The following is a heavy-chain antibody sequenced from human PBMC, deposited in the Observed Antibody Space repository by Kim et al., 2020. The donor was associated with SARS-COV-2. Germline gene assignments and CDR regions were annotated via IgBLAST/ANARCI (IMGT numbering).Heavy chain of an antibody. CDR3: ARVPIRGYYLVY. V-gene: IGHV1-18*01. J-gene: IGHJ4*02. D-gene: IGHD3-22*01. CDR1: GYTFTSYG. CDR2: ISAYNGNT. Sequence: ASVKVSCKASGYTFTSYGISWVRQAPGQGLEWMGWISAYNGNTNYAQKPQGRVTMTTDTSTSTAYMELRSLRSDDTAVYYCARVPIRGYYLVYWGQGTLVTVSS.